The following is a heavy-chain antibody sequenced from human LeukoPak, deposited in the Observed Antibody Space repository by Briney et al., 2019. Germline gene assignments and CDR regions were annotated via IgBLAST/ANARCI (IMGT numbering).Heavy chain of an antibody. CDR1: GGSISSSSYY. CDR2: IYYSGST. V-gene: IGHV4-39*01. J-gene: IGHJ6*02. D-gene: IGHD6-19*01. CDR3: ARFIAVAGTYYYYYGMDV. Sequence: SETLSLTCTVSGGSISSSSYYWGWIRQPPGKGLEWIGSIYYSGSTYYNPSLKSRVTISVDTSKNQFSLKLSSVTAADTAVYYCARFIAVAGTYYYYYGMDVWGQGTTVTVSS.